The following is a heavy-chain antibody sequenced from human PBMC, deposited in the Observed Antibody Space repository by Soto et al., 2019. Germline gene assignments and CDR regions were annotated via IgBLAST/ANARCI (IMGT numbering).Heavy chain of an antibody. Sequence: KQSQTLSLPCTVSGGSISSYYWSWIRQPPGKGLEWIGYIYYSGSTNYNPSLKSRVTISVDTSKNQFSLKLSSVTAADTAVYYCARFPPASWQWLAGEDAFDIWGQGTMVTVSS. CDR1: GGSISSYY. CDR3: ARFPPASWQWLAGEDAFDI. CDR2: IYYSGST. V-gene: IGHV4-59*08. D-gene: IGHD6-19*01. J-gene: IGHJ3*02.